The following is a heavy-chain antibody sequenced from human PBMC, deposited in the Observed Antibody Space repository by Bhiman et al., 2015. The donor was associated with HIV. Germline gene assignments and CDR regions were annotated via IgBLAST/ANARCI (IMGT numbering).Heavy chain of an antibody. V-gene: IGHV3-23*04. CDR3: AKGRGANSLIRYFDS. D-gene: IGHD4/OR15-4a*01. CDR1: GFTFDDYA. J-gene: IGHJ4*02. CDR2: ISGSGGGT. Sequence: EVQLVESGGGLVQPGRSLRLSCAASGFTFDDYAMSWVRQAPGKGLAWVSGISGSGGGTFYADSVRGRFIISRDNSKDTLYLHMKSLRVEDTAIYYCAKGRGANSLIRYFDSWGQGTLVTVS.